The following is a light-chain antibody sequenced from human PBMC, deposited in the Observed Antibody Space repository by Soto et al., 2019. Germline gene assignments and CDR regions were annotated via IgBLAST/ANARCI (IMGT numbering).Light chain of an antibody. V-gene: IGLV1-44*01. Sequence: QSVLTQPPSASGTPGQRVTISCSGSSSNIGSHSVNWYQQLPGTAPKLLIYSNNQRPSGVPDRFSGSKSGTSVSLAISGLQSADEADYYCAAWDDSLNSVVLGGGTKLTVL. J-gene: IGLJ2*01. CDR2: SNN. CDR3: AAWDDSLNSVV. CDR1: SSNIGSHS.